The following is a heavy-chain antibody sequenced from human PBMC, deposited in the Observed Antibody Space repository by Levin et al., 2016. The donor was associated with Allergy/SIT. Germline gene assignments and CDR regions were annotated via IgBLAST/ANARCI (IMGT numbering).Heavy chain of an antibody. Sequence: GESLKISCTASGFTFGDYAMSWFRQAPGKGLEWVGFIRSKAYGGTTEYAASVKGRFTISRDDSKSIAYLQMNSLKTEDTAVYYCTRDLDSSGWGYWGQGTLVTVSS. CDR2: IRSKAYGGTT. V-gene: IGHV3-49*03. CDR3: TRDLDSSGWGY. CDR1: GFTFGDYA. J-gene: IGHJ4*02. D-gene: IGHD6-19*01.